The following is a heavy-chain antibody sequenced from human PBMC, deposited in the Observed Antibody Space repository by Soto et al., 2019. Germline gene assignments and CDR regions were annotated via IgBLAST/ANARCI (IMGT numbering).Heavy chain of an antibody. Sequence: SGPTRVNRTQTLTLTCTFSGFSLSTSGVGVGWIRQPPGKALEWLALIYWDDDKRYSPSLKSRLTITKDTSKNQVVLTMTNMDPVDTATYYCAHAITISTHPPLDGMDVWGQGTTVTVS. CDR3: AHAITISTHPPLDGMDV. V-gene: IGHV2-5*02. D-gene: IGHD3-3*01. CDR2: IYWDDDK. J-gene: IGHJ6*02. CDR1: GFSLSTSGVG.